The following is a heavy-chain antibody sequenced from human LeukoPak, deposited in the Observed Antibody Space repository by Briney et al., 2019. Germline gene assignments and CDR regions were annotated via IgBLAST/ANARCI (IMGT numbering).Heavy chain of an antibody. J-gene: IGHJ4*02. D-gene: IGHD6-13*01. CDR1: GGSISSGGYY. V-gene: IGHV4-30-2*01. CDR2: INHSGST. Sequence: SQTLSLTCTVSGGSISSGGYYWSWIRQPPGKGLEWIGEINHSGSTNYNPSLKSRVTISVDTSKNQFSLKLSSVTAADTAVYYCARGLRYSNSWYGTDALGYWGQGTLVTVSS. CDR3: ARGLRYSNSWYGTDALGY.